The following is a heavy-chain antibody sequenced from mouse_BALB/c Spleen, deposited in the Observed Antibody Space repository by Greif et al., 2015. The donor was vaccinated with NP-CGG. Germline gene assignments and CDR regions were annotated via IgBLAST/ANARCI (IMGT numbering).Heavy chain of an antibody. CDR3: ARRLYGSSYDYFDY. D-gene: IGHD1-1*01. J-gene: IGHJ2*01. Sequence: EVKLVESGGGLVKPGGSLKLSCAASGFTFSIYGMSWVRQTPEKGLEWVATISGGGSYTYYPDSVKGRFTISRDNAKNNLYLQMSSLSSEDTALYYCARRLYGSSYDYFDYWGQGTTLTVSS. CDR2: ISGGGSYT. CDR1: GFTFSIYG. V-gene: IGHV5-9-2*01.